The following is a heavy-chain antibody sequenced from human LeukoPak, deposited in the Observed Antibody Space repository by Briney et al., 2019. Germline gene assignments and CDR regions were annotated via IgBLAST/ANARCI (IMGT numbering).Heavy chain of an antibody. CDR2: KYLSGRA. J-gene: IGHJ5*02. CDR3: ARVVQSWWSKILFYL. D-gene: IGHD1-1*01. CDR1: GGTISSSNW. V-gene: IGHV4-4*02. Sequence: PSGTLSLTCAVSGGTISSSNWCSWLRAPGGDWMGWLGEKYLSGRANYHSSVKSRFTTSVDRSKNHFSLKLRAVNAATMPEYNCARVVQSWWSKILFYLWGQGTLVTVSS.